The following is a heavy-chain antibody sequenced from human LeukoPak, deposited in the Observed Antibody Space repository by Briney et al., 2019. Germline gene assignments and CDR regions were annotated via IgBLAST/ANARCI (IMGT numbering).Heavy chain of an antibody. CDR3: TRSLGD. Sequence: GGSLRLSCAASGFNFSNQWMHWVRQAPGKGLMWVSQIKPDGSATSYSDSVRGRFTISRDNAKNTLDLLMSSLRAEDTAVYYCTRSLGDWGQGTLVTVFS. J-gene: IGHJ4*02. CDR2: IKPDGSAT. D-gene: IGHD3-16*01. V-gene: IGHV3-74*01. CDR1: GFNFSNQW.